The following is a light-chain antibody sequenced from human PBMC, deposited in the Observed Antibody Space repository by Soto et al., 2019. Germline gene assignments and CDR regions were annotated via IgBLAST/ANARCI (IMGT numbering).Light chain of an antibody. CDR2: WAS. CDR3: QQYYSTPLT. V-gene: IGKV4-1*01. J-gene: IGKJ4*01. Sequence: DIVLTQSPDSLTVSLGERATINCKSSQSVLYSSNNKNYLAWSQQKPGQPPKLLIYWASTRESGVPDRFSGSGSGTDFTLTISSLQAEDVALYYCQQYYSTPLTFGGGTKVEIK. CDR1: QSVLYSSNNKNY.